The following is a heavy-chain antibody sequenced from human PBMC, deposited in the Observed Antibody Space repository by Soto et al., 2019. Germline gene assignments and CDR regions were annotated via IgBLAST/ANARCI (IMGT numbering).Heavy chain of an antibody. CDR1: GFTFSSYS. J-gene: IGHJ6*02. D-gene: IGHD3-10*01. V-gene: IGHV3-21*01. CDR2: ISSSSSYI. CDR3: ARVPPPGSLLYYYYGMDV. Sequence: PGGSLRLSCAASGFTFSSYSMNWVRQAPGKGLEWVSSISSSSSYIYYADSVKGRFTITRDNAKNSLYLQMNSLRAEDTAVYYCARVPPPGSLLYYYYGMDVWGQGTTVTVSS.